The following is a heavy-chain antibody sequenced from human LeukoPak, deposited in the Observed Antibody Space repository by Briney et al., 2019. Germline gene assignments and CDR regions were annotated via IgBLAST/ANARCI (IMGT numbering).Heavy chain of an antibody. J-gene: IGHJ3*02. CDR2: ISGTGENT. Sequence: GGSLRLSCAASGITFSSYGMSWVRQAPGKGLEWVSGISGTGENTYYADSVKGRFTISRDNAKNSLYLQMNSLRAEDTAVYYCARDKSVGGLNAFDIWGQGTMVTVSS. CDR1: GITFSSYG. D-gene: IGHD1-26*01. V-gene: IGHV3-23*01. CDR3: ARDKSVGGLNAFDI.